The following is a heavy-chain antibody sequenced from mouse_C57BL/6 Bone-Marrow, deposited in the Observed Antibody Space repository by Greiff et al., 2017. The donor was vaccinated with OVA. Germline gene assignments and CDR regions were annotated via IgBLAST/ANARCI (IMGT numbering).Heavy chain of an antibody. CDR2: IYPRDGST. CDR3: ARRYSNYDWYFDV. D-gene: IGHD2-5*01. CDR1: GYTFTDHT. J-gene: IGHJ1*03. V-gene: IGHV1-78*01. Sequence: VKLMESDAELVKPGASVKISCKVSGYTFTDHTIHWMKQRPEQGLEWIGYIYPRDGSTKYNEKFKGKATLTADKSSSTAYMQLNSLTSEDSAVYFCARRYSNYDWYFDVWGTGTTVTVSS.